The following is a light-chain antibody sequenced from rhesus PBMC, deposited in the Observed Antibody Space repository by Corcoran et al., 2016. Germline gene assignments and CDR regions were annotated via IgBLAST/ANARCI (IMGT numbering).Light chain of an antibody. CDR3: QKYNDWPLT. J-gene: IGKJ4*01. V-gene: IGKV3-35*02. CDR2: YAS. Sequence: ETVMMQSPATLSLSPGERATLSCRASQSVGSTLAWYQQKPGQAPRLLIYYASSRATGIPDRVRGRGSWTEFTLTISSLDPEDVGVYYCQKYNDWPLTFGGGTKVEIK. CDR1: QSVGST.